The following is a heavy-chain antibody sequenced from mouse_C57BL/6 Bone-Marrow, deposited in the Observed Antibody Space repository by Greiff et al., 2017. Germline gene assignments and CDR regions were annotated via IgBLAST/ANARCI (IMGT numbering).Heavy chain of an antibody. CDR1: GFNIKDDY. CDR3: TVIPGAY. J-gene: IGHJ3*01. Sequence: EVQLQQSGAELVRPGASVKLSCTASGFNIKDDYMHWVKQRPEQGLEWIGWIDPENGDTEYASKFQGKATITADTSSNTAYLPLSSLTSEDTAVYYCTVIPGAYWGQGTLVTVSA. D-gene: IGHD2-1*01. V-gene: IGHV14-4*01. CDR2: IDPENGDT.